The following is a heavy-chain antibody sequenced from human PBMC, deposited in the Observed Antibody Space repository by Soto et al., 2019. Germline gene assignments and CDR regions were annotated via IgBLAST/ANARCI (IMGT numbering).Heavy chain of an antibody. CDR1: GYSFTSYW. D-gene: IGHD4-4*01. J-gene: IGHJ6*02. CDR3: ASFTVTHYYYYYGMDV. CDR2: IDSSDSYT. Sequence: PGESLKISCKGSGYSFTSYWISWVRQMPGKGLEWMGRIDSSDSYTNYSPSFQGHVTISADKSISTAYLQWSSLKASDTAMYYCASFTVTHYYYYYGMDVWGQGTTVTVSS. V-gene: IGHV5-10-1*01.